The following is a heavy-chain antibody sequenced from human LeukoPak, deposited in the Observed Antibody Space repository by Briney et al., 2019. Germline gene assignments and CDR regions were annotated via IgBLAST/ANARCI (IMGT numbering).Heavy chain of an antibody. Sequence: GGSLRLSFAASGFTLSDYYMSWIRQAPGKGLEWVSYISSSGSTIYYADSVKGRFTISRDNAKNSLYLQMNSLRAEDTALYYCARYPKIASITIFGVVTYYFDYWGQGTLVTVSS. CDR2: ISSSGSTI. V-gene: IGHV3-11*01. CDR1: GFTLSDYY. CDR3: ARYPKIASITIFGVVTYYFDY. D-gene: IGHD3-3*01. J-gene: IGHJ4*02.